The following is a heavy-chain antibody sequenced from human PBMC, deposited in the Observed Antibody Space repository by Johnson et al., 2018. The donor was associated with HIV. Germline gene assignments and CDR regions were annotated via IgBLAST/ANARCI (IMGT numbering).Heavy chain of an antibody. V-gene: IGHV3-30*03. CDR3: ARAVGISWVVNDAFDI. D-gene: IGHD2-15*01. J-gene: IGHJ3*02. CDR2: ISYDGSNK. Sequence: QVQLVESGGGVVQPGRSLRLSCAASGFTFSSYGMNWVRQAPGKGLEWVAVISYDGSNKYYADSVKGRFTISRDNSKNTLYLQMNSLRAEDTAVYYCARAVGISWVVNDAFDIWGQGTMVTVSS. CDR1: GFTFSSYG.